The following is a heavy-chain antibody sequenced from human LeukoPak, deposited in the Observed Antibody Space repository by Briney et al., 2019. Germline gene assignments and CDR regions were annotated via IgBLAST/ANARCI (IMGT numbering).Heavy chain of an antibody. CDR2: INSKSGGT. J-gene: IGHJ4*02. CDR1: GYTFTDNY. CDR3: ARLKHLDDY. Sequence: ASVKVCCNASGYTFTDNYLHWGRQAPGQGLEWMGWINSKSGGTNYAPKFQDRVSMTRDTSLSTAYMDLSRLRSDDTAVYYCARLKHLDDYWGQGTLVTVSS. V-gene: IGHV1-2*02.